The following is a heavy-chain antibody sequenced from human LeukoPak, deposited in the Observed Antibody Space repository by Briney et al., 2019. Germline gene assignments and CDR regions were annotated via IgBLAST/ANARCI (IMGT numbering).Heavy chain of an antibody. CDR2: IRSKAYGGTT. D-gene: IGHD3-22*01. V-gene: IGHV3-49*04. Sequence: GGSLRLSCAASGFTFSSYAMTWVRQAPGKGLEWVGFIRSKAYGGTTEYAATVKGRFTISKDDSKSSVYLQMNSLKTEDTAVYYCTREHSYYYDNSGSDYWGQGTLVTVSS. CDR3: TREHSYYYDNSGSDY. J-gene: IGHJ4*02. CDR1: GFTFSSYA.